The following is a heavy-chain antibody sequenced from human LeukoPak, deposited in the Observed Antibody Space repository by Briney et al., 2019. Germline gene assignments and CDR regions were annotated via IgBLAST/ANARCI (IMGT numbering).Heavy chain of an antibody. CDR1: GGSISSGGYS. Sequence: TSETLSLTCVVSGGSISSGGYSWSWIRQPPGKGLEWIGYIYRSGSTYYNPSLKSRVTILVDRSKNQFSLKLSSATAADTAVYYCARGSSGYSYTGEDTFDPWGQGTLVTVSS. D-gene: IGHD3-22*01. J-gene: IGHJ5*02. CDR2: IYRSGST. V-gene: IGHV4-30-2*01. CDR3: ARGSSGYSYTGEDTFDP.